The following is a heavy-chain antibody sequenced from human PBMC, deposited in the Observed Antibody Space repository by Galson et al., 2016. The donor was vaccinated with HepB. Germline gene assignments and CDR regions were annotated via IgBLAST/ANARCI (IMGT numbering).Heavy chain of an antibody. J-gene: IGHJ4*02. CDR3: AKVMGRSYNDYVPPFDS. V-gene: IGHV3-30*18. Sequence: SLRLSCAASGFTFSTYGMHWVRQAPGKGLEWVAVIPYDGSNKYYADSVKGRFTISRDNSENTLYLHMNRLRVEDTAVYYCAKVMGRSYNDYVPPFDSWGQGALVTVSS. CDR2: IPYDGSNK. CDR1: GFTFSTYG. D-gene: IGHD4/OR15-4a*01.